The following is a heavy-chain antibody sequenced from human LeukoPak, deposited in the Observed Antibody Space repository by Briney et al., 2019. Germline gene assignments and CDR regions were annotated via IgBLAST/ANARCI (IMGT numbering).Heavy chain of an antibody. D-gene: IGHD1-26*01. CDR1: GFSFSSYG. Sequence: PGGSLRLSCAASGFSFSSYGMSWVRQASGKGLEWVSSISHSGGSTYYADSVMGRFTISRDNSKNTLYLQMNSLRTEDTAVYYCAKQQGGGYFDYWGQGTLLTVSS. CDR3: AKQQGGGYFDY. J-gene: IGHJ4*02. CDR2: ISHSGGST. V-gene: IGHV3-23*01.